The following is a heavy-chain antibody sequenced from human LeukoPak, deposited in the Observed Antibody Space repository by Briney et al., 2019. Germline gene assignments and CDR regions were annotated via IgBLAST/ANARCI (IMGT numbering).Heavy chain of an antibody. Sequence: PSQTLSLTCTVSGGSISSGGYYWSWIRQHPGKGLEWIGYIYYSGSTYYNPSLKSRVTISVDTSKNQFSLKLSSVTAADTAVYYCARRRDSSSWYLNYFDYWGQGTLVTVSS. CDR2: IYYSGST. V-gene: IGHV4-31*03. CDR1: GGSISSGGYY. CDR3: ARRRDSSSWYLNYFDY. D-gene: IGHD6-13*01. J-gene: IGHJ4*02.